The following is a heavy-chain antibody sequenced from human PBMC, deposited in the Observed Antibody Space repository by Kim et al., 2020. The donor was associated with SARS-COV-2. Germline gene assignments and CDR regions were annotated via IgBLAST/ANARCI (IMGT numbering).Heavy chain of an antibody. CDR2: IDPSDSYT. CDR1: GYSFTSYW. CDR3: ARHWSLQNWFDP. D-gene: IGHD1-1*01. V-gene: IGHV5-10-1*01. J-gene: IGHJ5*02. Sequence: GESLKISCKGSGYSFTSYWISWVRQMPGKGLEWMGRIDPSDSYTNYSPSFQGHVTISADKSISTAYLQWSSLKASDTAMYYCARHWSLQNWFDPWGQGTLVTVSS.